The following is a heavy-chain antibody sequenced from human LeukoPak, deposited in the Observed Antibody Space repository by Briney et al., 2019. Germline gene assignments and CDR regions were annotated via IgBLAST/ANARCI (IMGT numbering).Heavy chain of an antibody. CDR2: IRYDGSNK. CDR3: AKGDQYYYDSSGY. D-gene: IGHD3-22*01. V-gene: IGHV3-30*02. J-gene: IGHJ4*02. Sequence: PGGSLRPSCAPFGFTFSSYGMHWVRQAPGKGLEWVAFIRYDGSNKYYADSVKGRFTISRDSSKNTLYLQMNSLRAEDTAVYYCAKGDQYYYDSSGYWGQGTLVTVSP. CDR1: GFTFSSYG.